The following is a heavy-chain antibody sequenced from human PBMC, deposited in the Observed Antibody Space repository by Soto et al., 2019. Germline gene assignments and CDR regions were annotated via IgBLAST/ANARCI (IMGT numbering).Heavy chain of an antibody. J-gene: IGHJ2*01. V-gene: IGHV3-30*18. Sequence: RLSCAASGFTFSSNAMHWVRHAPGKGLEWVAVISYDGSNKYYADSVKGRFTISRDNSKNTLYLQMNSLRAEDTAVYYCAKESYWYFDLWGRGTLVTVSS. CDR1: GFTFSSNA. CDR2: ISYDGSNK. CDR3: AKESYWYFDL.